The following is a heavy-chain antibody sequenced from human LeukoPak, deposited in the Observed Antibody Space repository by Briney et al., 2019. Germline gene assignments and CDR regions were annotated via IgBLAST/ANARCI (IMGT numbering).Heavy chain of an antibody. CDR2: ISGSSGRP. D-gene: IGHD3-9*01. CDR1: GFNVSSYA. Sequence: GGSLRLSCAAPGFNVSSYAVSWVRQAPGKGLEWVSTISGSSGRPYYADSVRGRFTSSRDSSKNTLSLQMNSLRAEDTAVYYCAQASLRFFDWSPDSWGQGTLVTVSS. V-gene: IGHV3-23*01. J-gene: IGHJ4*02. CDR3: AQASLRFFDWSPDS.